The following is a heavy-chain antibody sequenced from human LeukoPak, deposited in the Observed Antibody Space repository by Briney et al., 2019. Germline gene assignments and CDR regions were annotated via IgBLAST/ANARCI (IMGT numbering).Heavy chain of an antibody. D-gene: IGHD4-17*01. V-gene: IGHV3-23*01. J-gene: IGHJ4*02. CDR2: ISGSGGST. Sequence: GGSLRLSCAASGFTFSSYAMGWVRQAPGKGLEWVSAISGSGGSTYYADSVKGRFTISRDNSKSTLYLQMNSLRAEDTAVYYCAKALTTVTTPLWNWGQGTLVTVSS. CDR3: AKALTTVTTPLWN. CDR1: GFTFSSYA.